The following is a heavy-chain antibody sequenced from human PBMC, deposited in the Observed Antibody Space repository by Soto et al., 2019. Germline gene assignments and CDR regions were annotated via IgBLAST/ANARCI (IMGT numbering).Heavy chain of an antibody. Sequence: QIALKESGPTRVKSTQTLTLTCSFSGFSLSTSGVAVGWIRQPPGEALEWLALIYWDDDKRYNPSLKSRLTITKGTSKNPVVLTMTNMDPVDTATYYCIHRASRYFQNWGQGTLVAVSS. CDR3: IHRASRYFQN. V-gene: IGHV2-5*02. CDR1: GFSLSTSGVA. CDR2: IYWDDDK. J-gene: IGHJ1*01.